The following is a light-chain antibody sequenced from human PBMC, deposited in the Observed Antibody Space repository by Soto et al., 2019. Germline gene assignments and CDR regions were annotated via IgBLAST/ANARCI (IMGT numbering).Light chain of an antibody. CDR2: EVN. CDR1: SSDVGGYNF. Sequence: QSVLTQPPSASGSPGQSVTISCTGTSSDVGGYNFVSWYQQHPGKAPKLMIYEVNKRPSGVPDRFSGSKSGNTASLTVSGLHAEDEADYYCISYAGTKENVSGTGTKVTVL. CDR3: ISYAGTKENV. J-gene: IGLJ1*01. V-gene: IGLV2-8*01.